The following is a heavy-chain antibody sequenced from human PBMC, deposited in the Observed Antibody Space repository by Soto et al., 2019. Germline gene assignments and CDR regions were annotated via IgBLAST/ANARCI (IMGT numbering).Heavy chain of an antibody. V-gene: IGHV1-18*01. CDR1: GYNFTSSR. CDR3: ARKGYFDY. J-gene: IGHJ4*02. CDR2: ISAYNGNT. Sequence: VQLVQSGAEVKKPGASVKVSCKASGYNFTSSRISWGRKAPGEGLEWMGWISAYNGNTNYAQKLHGRVTMTTDTSTSTAYMELRSLRSDDTAVYDCARKGYFDYWGQGTLVTVSS.